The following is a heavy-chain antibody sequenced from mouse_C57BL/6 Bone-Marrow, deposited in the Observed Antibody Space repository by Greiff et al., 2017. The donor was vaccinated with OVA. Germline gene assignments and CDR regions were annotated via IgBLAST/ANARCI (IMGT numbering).Heavy chain of an antibody. Sequence: EVQGVESGGGLVKPGGSLKLSCAASGFTFSDYGMHWVRQAPEKGLEWVAYISSGSSTIYYADTVKGRFTISRDNAKNTLFLQMTSLRSEDTAMYYCARSTTVVATKDYWGQGTTLTVSS. J-gene: IGHJ2*01. CDR2: ISSGSSTI. CDR3: ARSTTVVATKDY. D-gene: IGHD1-1*01. V-gene: IGHV5-17*01. CDR1: GFTFSDYG.